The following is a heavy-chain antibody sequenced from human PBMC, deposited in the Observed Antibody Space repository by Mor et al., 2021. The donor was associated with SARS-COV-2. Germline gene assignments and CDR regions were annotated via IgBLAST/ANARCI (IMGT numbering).Heavy chain of an antibody. D-gene: IGHD5-12*01. Sequence: IYYSGSTYYNPSLKSRVTISVDTSKNQFSLKLSSVTAADTAVYYCACIGGYSGYDSVNWGQGTLVTVSS. CDR3: ACIGGYSGYDSVN. J-gene: IGHJ4*02. V-gene: IGHV4-39*07. CDR2: IYYSGST.